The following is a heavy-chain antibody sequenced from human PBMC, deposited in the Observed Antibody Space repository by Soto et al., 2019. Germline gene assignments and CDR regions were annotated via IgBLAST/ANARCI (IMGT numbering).Heavy chain of an antibody. CDR1: GYSFTSYW. CDR2: IHPGDSDT. V-gene: IGHV5-51*01. CDR3: ARGSGYDVWGGYSFSYMDV. J-gene: IGHJ6*03. Sequence: PGESLKISCKGSGYSFTSYWIGWVRQMPGKGLEWMGIIHPGDSDTRYSPSFQGQVTISADKSISTAYLQWSSLKASDTAMYYCARGSGYDVWGGYSFSYMDVWGKGTTVTVSS. D-gene: IGHD3-3*01.